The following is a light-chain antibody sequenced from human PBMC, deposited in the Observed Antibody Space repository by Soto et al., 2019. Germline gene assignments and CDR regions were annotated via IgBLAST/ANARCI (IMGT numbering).Light chain of an antibody. CDR1: SSDVGGYNY. CDR3: KSYAGSNTYV. Sequence: QSVLTQPPSASGSPGQSVTISCTGTSSDVGGYNYVSWYQQHPGKAPKLMIYEVSKRPSGVPDRFSGSKSGNTASLTVSGLQAADEADYFCKSYAGSNTYVFGSGTTVTVL. CDR2: EVS. V-gene: IGLV2-8*01. J-gene: IGLJ1*01.